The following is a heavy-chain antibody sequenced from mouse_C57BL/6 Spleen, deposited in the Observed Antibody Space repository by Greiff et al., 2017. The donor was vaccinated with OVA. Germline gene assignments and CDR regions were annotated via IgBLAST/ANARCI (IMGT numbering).Heavy chain of an antibody. CDR1: GYTFTDYY. J-gene: IGHJ3*01. CDR2: INPYNGGT. CDR3: ARLRDGYFPFAY. D-gene: IGHD2-3*01. V-gene: IGHV1-19*01. Sequence: EVQLQQSGPVLVKPGASVKMSCKASGYTFTDYYMNWVKQSHGKSLEWIGVINPYNGGTSYNQKFKGKATLTVDKSSSTAYMELNSLTSEDSAVYYCARLRDGYFPFAYWGQGTLVTVSA.